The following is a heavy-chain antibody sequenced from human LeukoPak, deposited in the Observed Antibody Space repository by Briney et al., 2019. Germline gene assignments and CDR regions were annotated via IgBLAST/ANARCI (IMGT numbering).Heavy chain of an antibody. V-gene: IGHV1-2*02. CDR1: GYTFTGYY. D-gene: IGHD2-15*01. Sequence: GASVKVSCKASGYTFTGYYIHWVRQAPGQGLEWMGWINPNSGGTNYAQKFQGRVTMTRDTSISTAYMELSRLRSDDTAVYYCAREVEGTNWFDPWGQGTLVTVSS. CDR2: INPNSGGT. J-gene: IGHJ5*02. CDR3: AREVEGTNWFDP.